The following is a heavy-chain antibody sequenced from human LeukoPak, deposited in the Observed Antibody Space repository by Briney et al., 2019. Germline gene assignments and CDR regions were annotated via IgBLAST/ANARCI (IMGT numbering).Heavy chain of an antibody. CDR3: ARASAHYDILTGYYEANWFDP. Sequence: GGSLRLSCAASGFTFSSYAMSWVRQAPGKGLEWVSAISGSGGSTYYADSVKGRFTISRDNSKNTLYLQMNSLRAEDTAVYYCARASAHYDILTGYYEANWFDPWGQGTLVTVSS. V-gene: IGHV3-23*01. CDR2: ISGSGGST. CDR1: GFTFSSYA. J-gene: IGHJ5*02. D-gene: IGHD3-9*01.